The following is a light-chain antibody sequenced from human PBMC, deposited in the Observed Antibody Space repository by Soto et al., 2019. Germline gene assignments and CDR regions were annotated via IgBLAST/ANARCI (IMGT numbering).Light chain of an antibody. CDR1: QSVSSY. CDR3: QQRSNWPLT. V-gene: IGKV3-11*01. J-gene: IGKJ4*01. CDR2: DAS. Sequence: EIVLTPSPATLSLSPVERATLSCRASQSVSSYLAWYQQKPGQAPRLLIYDASNRATGIPARFSGSGSGTDFTLTISSLEPEDFAVYYCQQRSNWPLTFGGGTKGDIK.